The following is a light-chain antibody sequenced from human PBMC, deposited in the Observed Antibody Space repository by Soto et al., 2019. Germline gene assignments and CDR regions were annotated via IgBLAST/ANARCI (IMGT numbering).Light chain of an antibody. CDR1: QSIRSW. CDR2: KAS. J-gene: IGKJ1*01. CDR3: QQYGSSPRT. V-gene: IGKV1-5*03. Sequence: DIQMTQSPSILSASVGDRVTITCRASQSIRSWLAWYQQKPGKAPKLLIYKASTLKSGVPSRFSGSGSGTDFTLTIRRLEPDDFAVYYCQQYGSSPRTFGQGTKVDIK.